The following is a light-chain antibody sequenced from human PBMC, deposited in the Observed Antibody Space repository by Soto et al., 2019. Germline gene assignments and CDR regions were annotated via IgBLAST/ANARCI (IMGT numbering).Light chain of an antibody. CDR3: QEDAIKLIT. Sequence: IAVTKSPVTXSLSIQKRAPSVWSASQSVGRNYLAWFKKKYGQDXRXXXYGESSRAAGIQKRIRGSGSGTDFNITISLMEPEDFAVYYCQEDAIKLITVCQGTSLEI. CDR2: GES. V-gene: IGKV3-20*01. J-gene: IGKJ5*01. CDR1: QSVGRNY.